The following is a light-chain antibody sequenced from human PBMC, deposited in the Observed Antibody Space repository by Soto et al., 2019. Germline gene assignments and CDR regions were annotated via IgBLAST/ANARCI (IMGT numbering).Light chain of an antibody. CDR1: QSVSGVY. CDR3: QQYINLWT. J-gene: IGKJ1*01. CDR2: GAS. V-gene: IGKV3D-7*01. Sequence: EIVMTQSPATLSLSPGERATLSCWASQSVSGVYLSWFQQKPGQSPRLLIYGASTRATGIPARFSGSGSGTEFTLTISSLQSEDFAVYYCQQYINLWTFGQGTKVDIK.